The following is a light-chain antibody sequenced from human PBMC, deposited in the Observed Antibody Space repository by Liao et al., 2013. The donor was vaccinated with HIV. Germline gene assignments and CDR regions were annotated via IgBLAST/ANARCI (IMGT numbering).Light chain of an antibody. CDR2: QDT. CDR3: QVWDSSSDHQV. CDR1: KLGDKY. V-gene: IGLV3-1*01. Sequence: SYELTQPPSVSVSPGQTASITCSGDKLGDKYACWYQQKPGQPPVLVIYQDTQRPSGIPERFSGSNSGNTATLTISRVEAGDEADYYCQVWDSSSDHQVFGTGTKVTVL. J-gene: IGLJ1*01.